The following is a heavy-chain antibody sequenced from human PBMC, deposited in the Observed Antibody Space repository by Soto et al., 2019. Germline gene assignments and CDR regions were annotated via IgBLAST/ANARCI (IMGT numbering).Heavy chain of an antibody. CDR1: GDFISSPNW. CDR3: ARETYGDYVGYFDP. Sequence: SETLSLTCAVSGDFISSPNWWSWVRQPPGKGLEWVGEISHSGTTNYNPSLKSRVIISVDRSKNQFSLKVRSVTAADTAVYYCARETYGDYVGYFDPWGQGIQVTVSS. J-gene: IGHJ5*02. D-gene: IGHD4-17*01. V-gene: IGHV4-4*02. CDR2: ISHSGTT.